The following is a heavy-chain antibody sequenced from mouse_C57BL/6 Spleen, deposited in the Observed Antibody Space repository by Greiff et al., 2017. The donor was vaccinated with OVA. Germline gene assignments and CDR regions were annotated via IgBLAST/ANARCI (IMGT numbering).Heavy chain of an antibody. CDR3: VSHDYDVSAWFAY. Sequence: EVKLVESGGGLVQPKGSLKLSCAASGFSFNTYAMNWVRQAPGKGLEWVARIRSKSNNYATYYADSVKDRFTISRDDSESMLYLQMNNLKTEDTAMYYCVSHDYDVSAWFAYWGQGTLVTVSA. CDR2: IRSKSNNYAT. V-gene: IGHV10-1*01. D-gene: IGHD2-4*01. J-gene: IGHJ3*01. CDR1: GFSFNTYA.